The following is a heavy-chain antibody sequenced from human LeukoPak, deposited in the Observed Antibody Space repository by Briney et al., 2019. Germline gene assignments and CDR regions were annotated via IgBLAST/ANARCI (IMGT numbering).Heavy chain of an antibody. CDR2: TWYDGSNK. V-gene: IGHV3-33*01. CDR1: GFTFSSYG. J-gene: IGHJ4*02. CDR3: ARELYYYNSSGYYW. D-gene: IGHD3-22*01. Sequence: GGSLRLSCAASGFTFSSYGMHWVRQAPGKGLEWVAVTWYDGSNKYYADSVKGRFTISRDNSKNTLYLQMNNLRAEDTAVYYCARELYYYNSSGYYWWGQGTLVTVSS.